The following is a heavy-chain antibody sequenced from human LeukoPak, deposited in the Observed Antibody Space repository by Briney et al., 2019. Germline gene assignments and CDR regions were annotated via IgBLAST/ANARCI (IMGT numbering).Heavy chain of an antibody. V-gene: IGHV4-59*01. Sequence: PSETLSLTCTVSGGSISDYHWTWIRQPPGKGLEWIGYIYHSGSTNYNPSLKSRVTISVDTSKNQFSLKLTSMTAADTAVYYCGRETIAATGTSVFFDYWGQGTLVTVSS. CDR3: GRETIAATGTSVFFDY. CDR2: IYHSGST. CDR1: GGSISDYH. J-gene: IGHJ4*02. D-gene: IGHD6-13*01.